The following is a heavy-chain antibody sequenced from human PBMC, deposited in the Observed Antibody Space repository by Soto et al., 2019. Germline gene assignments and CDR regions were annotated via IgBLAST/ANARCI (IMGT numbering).Heavy chain of an antibody. D-gene: IGHD4-17*01. CDR3: ASRSTGYWYFDL. CDR2: IYNSGST. CDR1: GDSISSDY. V-gene: IGHV4-59*08. Sequence: QVQLQESGPGLVKPSETLSLTCTVSGDSISSDYWSWIRQPPGKGLEWIGYIYNSGSTKYNPSLKSRXXLXAXXSKNQFSLKLSSVTAADTPVYYCASRSTGYWYFDLWGRGTLVTVSS. J-gene: IGHJ2*01.